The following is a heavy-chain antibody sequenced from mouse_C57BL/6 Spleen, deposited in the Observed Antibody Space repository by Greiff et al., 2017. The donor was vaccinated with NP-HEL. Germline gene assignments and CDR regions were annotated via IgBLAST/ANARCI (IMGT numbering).Heavy chain of an antibody. J-gene: IGHJ2*01. CDR3: ARFTTVGYFDY. D-gene: IGHD1-1*01. Sequence: VQLQQSGAELVKPGASVQLSCKASGYTFTSYWMHWVKQRPGPGLAWIGMIHPNSGSTNYNEKFKSKATLTVDKSSSTAYMQLSSLTSEDSAVYYCARFTTVGYFDYWGQGTTLTVSS. CDR1: GYTFTSYW. V-gene: IGHV1-64*01. CDR2: IHPNSGST.